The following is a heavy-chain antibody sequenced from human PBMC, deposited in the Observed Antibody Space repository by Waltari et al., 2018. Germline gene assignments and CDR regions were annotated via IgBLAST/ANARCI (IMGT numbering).Heavy chain of an antibody. CDR1: GFTSSRHL. J-gene: IGHJ4*02. CDR2: INSDGSST. Sequence: EVQLVESGGGVVQPGGYLRLSCDASGFTSSRHLMHWVRQAPGKGLVWFSRINSDGSSTSYADSVKGRFTISRDNAKNTLYLQMNSLRAEDTAVYYCARDSLYGFDYWGQGTLVTVSS. D-gene: IGHD4-17*01. CDR3: ARDSLYGFDY. V-gene: IGHV3-74*01.